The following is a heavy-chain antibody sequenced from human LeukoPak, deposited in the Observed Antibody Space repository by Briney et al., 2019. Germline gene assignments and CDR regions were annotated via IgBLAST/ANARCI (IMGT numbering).Heavy chain of an antibody. CDR2: IYYSGST. Sequence: PSETLSLTCTVSGGSISSYYWSWIRQPPGKGLEWIGYIYYSGSTNYNPSLKSRVTISVDTSKNQFSLKLSSVTAADTAVYYCARLIGSWYSESRNYYYYYGMDVWGQGTTVTVSS. D-gene: IGHD6-13*01. CDR1: GGSISSYY. CDR3: ARLIGSWYSESRNYYYYYGMDV. J-gene: IGHJ6*02. V-gene: IGHV4-59*08.